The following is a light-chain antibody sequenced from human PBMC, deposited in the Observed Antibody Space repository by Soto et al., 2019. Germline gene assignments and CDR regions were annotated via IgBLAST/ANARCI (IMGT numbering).Light chain of an antibody. Sequence: DIQMTQSPSSLSASVGDRVSITCRASQGIRNYLAWYQQKPGKVPKLLIHGASTLQSGVPSRFSGSGSGTDFILTISSLQPEDVATYYCQKYNSAPWTFGQGTTVEIK. CDR2: GAS. J-gene: IGKJ1*01. CDR3: QKYNSAPWT. V-gene: IGKV1-27*01. CDR1: QGIRNY.